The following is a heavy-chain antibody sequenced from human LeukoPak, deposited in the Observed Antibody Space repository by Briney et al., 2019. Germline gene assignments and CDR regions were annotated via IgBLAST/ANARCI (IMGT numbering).Heavy chain of an antibody. D-gene: IGHD5-18*01. V-gene: IGHV4-34*01. CDR3: ARTHGYGTTLDY. CDR2: INHSGST. CDR1: GGSFSGYY. J-gene: IGHJ4*02. Sequence: SETLSLTCAVYGGSFSGYYWSWIRQPPGKGLEWIGEINHSGSTNYNPSLKSRVTISVDTSNSQFSLKLSSVTAADTAVYYCARTHGYGTTLDYWGQGTLVTVSS.